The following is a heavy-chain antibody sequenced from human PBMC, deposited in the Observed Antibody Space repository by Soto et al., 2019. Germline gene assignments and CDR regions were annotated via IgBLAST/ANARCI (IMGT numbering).Heavy chain of an antibody. D-gene: IGHD3-16*02. CDR2: IKQDGSEK. J-gene: IGHJ4*02. CDR1: GFTFSSYW. V-gene: IGHV3-7*01. Sequence: GGSLRLSCAASGFTFSSYWMSWVRQAPGKGLEWVANIKQDGSEKYYVDSVRGRFTISRDNAKNSLYLQMNSLRAEDTAVYYCARDGTTYYDYVWGSYRYYFDYWGQGTLVTVSS. CDR3: ARDGTTYYDYVWGSYRYYFDY.